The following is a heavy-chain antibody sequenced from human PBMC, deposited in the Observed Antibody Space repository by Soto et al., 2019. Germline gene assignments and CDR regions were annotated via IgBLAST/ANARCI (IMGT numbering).Heavy chain of an antibody. CDR3: ARARVERAFDS. CDR2: IYYSGST. Sequence: SETLSLTCTVSGGSISSYYWSWIRQPPGKGLEWIGYIYYSGSTNYNPSFKSRVTISVDTSKNQFSLKLSSVTAADTAVYYCARARVERAFDSWGQGTLVTVSS. J-gene: IGHJ4*02. V-gene: IGHV4-59*01. CDR1: GGSISSYY.